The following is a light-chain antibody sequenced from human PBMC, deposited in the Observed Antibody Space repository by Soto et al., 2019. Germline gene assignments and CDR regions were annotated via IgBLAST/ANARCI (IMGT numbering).Light chain of an antibody. Sequence: QSVLTQPPSASGTPGQRVTISCSGSSSNIGSNTVNWFQQLPGTAPKLLIYGNDMRPSGVPDRFSGSKSGTSASLAISGLQSDDEADYYCAAWDDSLNGRLFGGGTKLTVL. J-gene: IGLJ3*02. CDR2: GND. V-gene: IGLV1-44*01. CDR1: SSNIGSNT. CDR3: AAWDDSLNGRL.